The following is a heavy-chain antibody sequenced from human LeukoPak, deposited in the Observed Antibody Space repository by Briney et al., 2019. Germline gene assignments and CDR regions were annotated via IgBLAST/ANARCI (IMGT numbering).Heavy chain of an antibody. Sequence: PSETLSLTCAVYGGSFSGYYWSWIRQPPGKGLEWIGEINHSGSTNYNPSLKSRVTISVDTSKNQFFLKLSSVTAADTAVYYCARAAWAGTVDYWGQGTLVTVSS. J-gene: IGHJ4*02. V-gene: IGHV4-34*01. D-gene: IGHD6-19*01. CDR3: ARAAWAGTVDY. CDR2: INHSGST. CDR1: GGSFSGYY.